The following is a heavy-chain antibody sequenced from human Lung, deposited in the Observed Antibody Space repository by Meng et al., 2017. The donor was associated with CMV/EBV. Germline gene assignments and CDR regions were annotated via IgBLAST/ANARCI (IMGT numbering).Heavy chain of an antibody. CDR1: GDSITNHNW. CDR3: LRRSGGSV. V-gene: IGHV4-4*02. Sequence: QVQLRESGPAPVKPSETLPLTCAVSGDSITNHNWWAWVRQPPGKGLEWIGEIPHRGSSAYNPSLKSRVSMSIDKSKNQFSLKLTSVTAADTAVYHCLRRSGGSVWGQGTLVTVSS. J-gene: IGHJ1*01. CDR2: IPHRGSS. D-gene: IGHD3-10*01.